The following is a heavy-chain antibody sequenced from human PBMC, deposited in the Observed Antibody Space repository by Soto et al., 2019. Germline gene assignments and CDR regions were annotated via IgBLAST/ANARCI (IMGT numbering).Heavy chain of an antibody. J-gene: IGHJ6*02. D-gene: IGHD6-13*01. Sequence: GASVKVSCKVSGYTLTELSMHWVRQAPGKGLEWMGGINPEGGETNYAQKFQGRVTMTRDTSISTAYMELSRLRSDDTAVYYCARLGGVIAAAGTNYYYGMDVWGQGTTVTVSS. CDR1: GYTLTELS. CDR3: ARLGGVIAAAGTNYYYGMDV. CDR2: INPEGGET. V-gene: IGHV1-24*01.